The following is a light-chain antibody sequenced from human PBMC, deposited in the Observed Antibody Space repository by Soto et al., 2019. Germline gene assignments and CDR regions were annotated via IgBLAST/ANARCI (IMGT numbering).Light chain of an antibody. CDR3: QQCNNWPLT. CDR1: QSISSY. J-gene: IGKJ4*01. Sequence: EIVLTQSPATLSLSPGERATLSCRASQSISSYLAWYQQKPGQAPRLLISDASNRATGIPARFSGSGSGTDFTLTISSLEPDDFAVYYCQQCNNWPLTFGGGTKVEIK. V-gene: IGKV3-11*01. CDR2: DAS.